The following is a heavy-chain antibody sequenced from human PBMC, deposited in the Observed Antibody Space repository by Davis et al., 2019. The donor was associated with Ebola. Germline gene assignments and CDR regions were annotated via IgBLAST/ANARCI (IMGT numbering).Heavy chain of an antibody. D-gene: IGHD1-1*01. J-gene: IGHJ4*02. V-gene: IGHV4-59*05. CDR2: IYYSGRT. CDR3: GYNGFDF. CDR1: GGSISSYY. Sequence: GSLRLSCTVSGGSISSYYWSWIRQPPGKGLEWIGSIYYSGRTFYNPSLKSRVTISVDTSRNQFSLKLTSVTAADTAMYYCGYNGFDFWGQGTLVTVSS.